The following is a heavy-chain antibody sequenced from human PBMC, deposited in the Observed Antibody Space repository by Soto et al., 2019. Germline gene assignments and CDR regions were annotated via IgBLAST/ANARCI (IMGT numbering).Heavy chain of an antibody. V-gene: IGHV4-4*07. CDR1: GGSISEKY. CDR2: IFANGHT. J-gene: IGHJ5*02. D-gene: IGHD6-13*01. CDR3: VASLAASGLNWLDP. Sequence: SETLSLTCIVSGGSISEKYWNWVRQPPGKGLEWIGLIFANGHTDYNPSLKSRVTMSVDASKNQFSLRLTSMTAADTAVDYCVASLAASGLNWLDPWGRGTLVTVSS.